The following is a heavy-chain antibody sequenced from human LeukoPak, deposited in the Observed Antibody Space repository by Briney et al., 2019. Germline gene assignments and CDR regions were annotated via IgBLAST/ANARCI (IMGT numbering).Heavy chain of an antibody. D-gene: IGHD2-21*01. J-gene: IGHJ4*01. V-gene: IGHV1-18*01. CDR3: ARDVGSYCGGECSLPY. CDR1: GYTFTSYG. Sequence: GASVKVSCKASGYTFTSYGISWVRQAPGQGLEWMGWISAYNGNTNYAQKLQGRVTMTADTSTSTAYMELRSLTSDDTALYYCARDVGSYCGGECSLPYWGQGTLVTVSS. CDR2: ISAYNGNT.